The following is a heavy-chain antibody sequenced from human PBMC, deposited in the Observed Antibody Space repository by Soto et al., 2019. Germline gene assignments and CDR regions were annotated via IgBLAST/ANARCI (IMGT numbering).Heavy chain of an antibody. CDR1: GFTFDDYT. V-gene: IGHV3-43*01. J-gene: IGHJ4*02. CDR2: ISWDGGST. D-gene: IGHD2-15*01. Sequence: PGGSLRLSCAASGFTFDDYTMHWVRQAPGKGLEWVSLISWDGGSTYYADSVKGRFTISRDNSKNSLYLQMNSLRTEDTALYYCAKDGNLGYCSGGSCYYFDYWGQGTLVTVSS. CDR3: AKDGNLGYCSGGSCYYFDY.